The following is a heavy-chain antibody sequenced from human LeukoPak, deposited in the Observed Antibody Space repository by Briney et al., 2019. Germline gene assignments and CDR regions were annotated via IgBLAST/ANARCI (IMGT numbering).Heavy chain of an antibody. V-gene: IGHV1-18*01. CDR1: GYTFTSYG. Sequence: GASVKVSCKASGYTFTSYGISWVRQAPGQGLEWLGWISAYNGNTNYAQKLQGRVTMTTDTSTSTAYMELRSLRSDDTAVYYCARVGGDYSNHEGIIDYWGQGTLVTVSS. J-gene: IGHJ4*02. CDR3: ARVGGDYSNHEGIIDY. D-gene: IGHD4-11*01. CDR2: ISAYNGNT.